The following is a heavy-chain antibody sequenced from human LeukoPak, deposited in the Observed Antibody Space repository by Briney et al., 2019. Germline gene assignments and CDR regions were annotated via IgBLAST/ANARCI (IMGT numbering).Heavy chain of an antibody. Sequence: GGSLRLSCAASGFTFSSYSMNWVRQAPGKGLEWVSSISSSSSYIYYADSVKGRFTISRDNAKNSLYLQMNSLRAEDTAVYYCAREDSRYYDSSGPDAFDIWGQGTMVTVSS. D-gene: IGHD3-22*01. CDR1: GFTFSSYS. CDR2: ISSSSSYI. CDR3: AREDSRYYDSSGPDAFDI. V-gene: IGHV3-21*01. J-gene: IGHJ3*02.